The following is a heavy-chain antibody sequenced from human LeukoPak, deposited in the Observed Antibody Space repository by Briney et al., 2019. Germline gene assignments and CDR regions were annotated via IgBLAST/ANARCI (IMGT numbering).Heavy chain of an antibody. CDR1: GGTFSSYA. D-gene: IGHD6-19*01. Sequence: SVKVSCKASGGTFSSYAISWVRQAPGQGLAWMGRIIPILGIANYAQKFQGRVTITADKSTSTAYMELSSLRSEDTSVYYCARDREYSSGWSVYFDYWGQGTLVTVSS. CDR3: ARDREYSSGWSVYFDY. CDR2: IIPILGIA. J-gene: IGHJ4*02. V-gene: IGHV1-69*04.